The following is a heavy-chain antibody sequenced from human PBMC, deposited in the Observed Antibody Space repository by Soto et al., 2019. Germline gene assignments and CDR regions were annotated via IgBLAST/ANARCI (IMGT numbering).Heavy chain of an antibody. V-gene: IGHV3-23*01. CDR1: GFSFSRYG. CDR3: GRTRRPNSYPKSYY. CDR2: ISVSVANT. D-gene: IGHD6-6*01. Sequence: PWGYLRLSCAAWGFSFSRYGMSWVRQAPGKGLQWVSAISVSVANTYYTDSVKGWFSISRDNFKNTLYLQMNSLRAEDSAMVYCGRTRRPNSYPKSYY. J-gene: IGHJ6*01.